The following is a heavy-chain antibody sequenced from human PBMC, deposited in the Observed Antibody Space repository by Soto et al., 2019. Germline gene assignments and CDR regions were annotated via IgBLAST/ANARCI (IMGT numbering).Heavy chain of an antibody. Sequence: QVQLVESGGGVVQPGRSLRLSCAASGFTFSNYGMHWVRQAPGKGLEWVAIIWYDGSNEYYADSVKGRFTISRDNSENTLYLQMISLRAEDTAVYYCARATQPDYWGQGTLVTVSS. CDR2: IWYDGSNE. CDR1: GFTFSNYG. CDR3: ARATQPDY. J-gene: IGHJ4*02. D-gene: IGHD2-2*01. V-gene: IGHV3-33*01.